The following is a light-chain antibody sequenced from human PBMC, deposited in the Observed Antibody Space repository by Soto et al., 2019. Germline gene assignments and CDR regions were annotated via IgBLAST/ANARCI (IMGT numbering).Light chain of an antibody. Sequence: EIVLTQSPGTLSLSPGERATLSCRASQTVSSARLAWFQQKPGQAPRLLIYGASSRAPGIPDRFSGSGSETDFTLTITRLESEDFEVYYCHQYGSSPWTFGQGTKVEIK. CDR3: HQYGSSPWT. V-gene: IGKV3-20*01. CDR2: GAS. J-gene: IGKJ1*01. CDR1: QTVSSAR.